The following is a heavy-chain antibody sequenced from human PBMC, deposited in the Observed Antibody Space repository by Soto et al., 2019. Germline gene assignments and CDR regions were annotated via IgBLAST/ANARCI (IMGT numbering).Heavy chain of an antibody. CDR1: GFTFGDYA. D-gene: IGHD7-27*01. Sequence: EVQLVESGGGLVQPGRSLRLSCTASGFTFGDYAMSWFRQAPGKGLEWVSFIRSKAYGGTIEYAASVKGRFTISRDDSKSIAYLQMNSLKTEDTAVYYCARSRAGPNYYFDYWGQGTLVTVSS. CDR3: ARSRAGPNYYFDY. V-gene: IGHV3-49*03. J-gene: IGHJ4*02. CDR2: IRSKAYGGTI.